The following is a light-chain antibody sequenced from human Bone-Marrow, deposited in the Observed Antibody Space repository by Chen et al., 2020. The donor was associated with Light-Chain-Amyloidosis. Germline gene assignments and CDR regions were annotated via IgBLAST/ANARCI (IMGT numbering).Light chain of an antibody. J-gene: IGKJ4*01. Sequence: IQLTQSPSFLSASVGDRVTITCRATQAISSYLAWYQQKPGKAPELLIYAAPTLQSDVPSRFSGSGSGPEFTLTISSLQPEDFATYYCQQLASYPLTFGGGTKVEI. CDR2: AAP. CDR1: QAISSY. CDR3: QQLASYPLT. V-gene: IGKV1-9*01.